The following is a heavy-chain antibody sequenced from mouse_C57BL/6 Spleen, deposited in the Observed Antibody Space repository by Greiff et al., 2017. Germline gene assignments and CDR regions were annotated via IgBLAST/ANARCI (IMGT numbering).Heavy chain of an antibody. CDR2: ISLKSDNYAT. CDR1: GFTFSNYW. D-gene: IGHD1-1*01. CDR3: TGLCYYGPFAY. J-gene: IGHJ3*01. V-gene: IGHV6-3*01. Sequence: EVQVEESEGGLVQPGGSMKLSCVASGFTFSNYWMNWVRQSPEQGLEWVAQISLKSDNYATHYAESVKGMFTISRDDSKSRVYLQMNNLRAEDTVIYYCTGLCYYGPFAYWGQGTLVTVSA.